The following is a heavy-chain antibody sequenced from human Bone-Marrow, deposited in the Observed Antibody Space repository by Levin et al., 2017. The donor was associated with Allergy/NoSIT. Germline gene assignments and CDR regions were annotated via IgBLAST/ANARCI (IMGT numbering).Heavy chain of an antibody. J-gene: IGHJ4*02. D-gene: IGHD3-10*01. V-gene: IGHV3-30*04. CDR1: GFTFGTYP. CDR2: ITYDGSIQ. CDR3: ARDFGPFEY. Sequence: GGSLRLSCSASGFTFGTYPMHWVRQAPGKGLEWVAVITYDGSIQYYADSVKGRLTISRDNSNNTLYLQMNSLRAEDTAVYFCARDFGPFEYWGQGTLVTVSS.